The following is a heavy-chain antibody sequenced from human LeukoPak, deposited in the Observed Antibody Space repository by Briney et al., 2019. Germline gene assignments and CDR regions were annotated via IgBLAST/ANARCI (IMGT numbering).Heavy chain of an antibody. CDR3: ARGYGPFDY. V-gene: IGHV3-48*02. D-gene: IGHD5-18*01. Sequence: GGSLRLSCAASGFSFSSNSMNWVRQAPEKGLEWVSEISSDSRSIHYADPVRGRFTISRDNAKNSLYLQMNSLRDEDTAVYYCARGYGPFDYWGQGTLVTVSS. CDR1: GFSFSSNS. J-gene: IGHJ4*02. CDR2: ISSDSRSI.